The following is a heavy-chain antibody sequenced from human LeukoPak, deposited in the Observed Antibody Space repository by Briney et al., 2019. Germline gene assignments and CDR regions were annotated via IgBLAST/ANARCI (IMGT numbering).Heavy chain of an antibody. Sequence: ASVKVSCKASGYTFTSYDINWVRQATGQGLEWMGWMNPNRGNTGYAQKFQGRVTMTRNTSISTAHMELSSLRSEDTAVYYCARRGSIAVAVLGYWGQGTLVTVSS. CDR2: MNPNRGNT. CDR3: ARRGSIAVAVLGY. V-gene: IGHV1-8*01. CDR1: GYTFTSYD. J-gene: IGHJ4*02. D-gene: IGHD6-19*01.